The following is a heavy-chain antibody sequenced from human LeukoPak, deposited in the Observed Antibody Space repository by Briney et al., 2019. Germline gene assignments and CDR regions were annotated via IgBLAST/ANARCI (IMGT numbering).Heavy chain of an antibody. D-gene: IGHD1-26*01. J-gene: IGHJ6*02. Sequence: ASVKVSCKASRGTFSSYAISWVRQAPGQGLEWMGGIIPIFGTANYAQKFQGRVTITADESTSTAYMELNSLRSEDTAVYYCARVGVVGATTDYYYGMDVWGQGTTVTVYS. CDR3: ARVGVVGATTDYYYGMDV. V-gene: IGHV1-69*13. CDR1: RGTFSSYA. CDR2: IIPIFGTA.